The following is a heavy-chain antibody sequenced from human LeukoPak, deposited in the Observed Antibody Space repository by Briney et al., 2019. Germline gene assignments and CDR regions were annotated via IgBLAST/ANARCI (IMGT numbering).Heavy chain of an antibody. CDR3: ARLKPLGVGADNFDY. D-gene: IGHD1-26*01. CDR1: GGSISSYY. V-gene: IGHV4-4*07. Sequence: TSETLSLTCTVSGGSISSYYWSWIRQPAGEGLEWIGRISASGSTNYNPSLKSRVTISVDTSKNQFSLKLSSVTAADTAVYYCARLKPLGVGADNFDYWGQGTLVTVSS. CDR2: ISASGST. J-gene: IGHJ4*02.